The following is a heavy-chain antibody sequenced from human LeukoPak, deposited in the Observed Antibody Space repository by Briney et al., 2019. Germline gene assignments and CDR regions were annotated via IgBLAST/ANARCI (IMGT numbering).Heavy chain of an antibody. Sequence: GGSLRLSCAASGFTFNSYGMSWVRQAPGKGLEWVSSISSSSSYIYYAGSVKGRFTISRHNAKNSLYLEMNSLRAEDTAVYYCARPRGNVEMATIPFDYWGQGTLVTVSS. J-gene: IGHJ4*02. CDR1: GFTFNSYG. D-gene: IGHD5-24*01. V-gene: IGHV3-21*01. CDR3: ARPRGNVEMATIPFDY. CDR2: ISSSSSYI.